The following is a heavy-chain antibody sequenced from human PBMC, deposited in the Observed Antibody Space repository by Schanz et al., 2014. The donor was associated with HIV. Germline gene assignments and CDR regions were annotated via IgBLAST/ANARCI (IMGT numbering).Heavy chain of an antibody. Sequence: EVQLVETGGGLIQPGGSLRLSCAVSGFTISSNYMSWVRQAPGKGLEWVSGISDTGVRTNYADSVKGRLTISRDNSENTLYLQMNSLRAEDTAVYYCVRETPSGVDYFDYWGQGSLVTVSS. J-gene: IGHJ4*02. D-gene: IGHD3-10*01. CDR1: GFTISSNY. CDR3: VRETPSGVDYFDY. CDR2: SDTGVRT. V-gene: IGHV3-53*02.